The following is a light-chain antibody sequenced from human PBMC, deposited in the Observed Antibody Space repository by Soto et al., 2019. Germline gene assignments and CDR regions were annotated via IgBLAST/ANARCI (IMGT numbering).Light chain of an antibody. Sequence: QSVLTQPPSVSGAPGQRVTMSCTGSRSNIGAGYHVHWYQQLPGTAPKLLIYGNSNRPSGVPDRFSGSKSGTSASLAITGLQAEDEADYYCQSYDSSLSGSVFGGGTQLTVL. V-gene: IGLV1-40*01. CDR3: QSYDSSLSGSV. CDR1: RSNIGAGYH. J-gene: IGLJ3*02. CDR2: GNS.